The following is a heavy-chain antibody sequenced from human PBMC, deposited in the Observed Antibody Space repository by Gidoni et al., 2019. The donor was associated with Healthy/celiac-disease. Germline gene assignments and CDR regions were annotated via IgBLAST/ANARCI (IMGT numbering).Heavy chain of an antibody. CDR2: IKQDGSEK. Sequence: EVQLVESGGGLVQPGGSLRLSCAASGFTFSSYWMSWVRQAPGKGLEWVANIKQDGSEKYYVDSVKGRFTISRDNAKNSLYLQMNSLRAEDTAVYYCARDQLSIVGATPGPYYYYYYMDVWGKGTTVTVSS. J-gene: IGHJ6*03. CDR3: ARDQLSIVGATPGPYYYYYYMDV. V-gene: IGHV3-7*03. D-gene: IGHD1-26*01. CDR1: GFTFSSYW.